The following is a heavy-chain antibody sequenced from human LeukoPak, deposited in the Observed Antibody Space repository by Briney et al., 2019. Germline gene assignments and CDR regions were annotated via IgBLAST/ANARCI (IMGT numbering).Heavy chain of an antibody. CDR2: ISSNSAYI. CDR3: AREDAFDI. CDR1: GFTFSDYS. Sequence: PGGSLRLSCAASGFTFSDYSMNWVRQAPGKGLEWVSSISSNSAYIYYVDSLRGRFTVSRDNAKNTLYLQMNSLRAEDTAVYYCAREDAFDIWGQGTMVTVSS. V-gene: IGHV3-21*01. J-gene: IGHJ3*02.